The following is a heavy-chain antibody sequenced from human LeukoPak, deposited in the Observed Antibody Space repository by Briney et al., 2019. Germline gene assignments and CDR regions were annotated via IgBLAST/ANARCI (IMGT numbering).Heavy chain of an antibody. D-gene: IGHD6-6*01. J-gene: IGHJ5*02. Sequence: PSETLSLTCTVSGGSISSSSYYWGWIRQPPGKGLEWIGSIYYSGSTYYNPSLKSRVTISVDTSKNQFSQKLSSVTAADTAVYYCARDRIAARLRWFDPWGQGTLVTVSS. CDR2: IYYSGST. CDR1: GGSISSSSYY. CDR3: ARDRIAARLRWFDP. V-gene: IGHV4-39*07.